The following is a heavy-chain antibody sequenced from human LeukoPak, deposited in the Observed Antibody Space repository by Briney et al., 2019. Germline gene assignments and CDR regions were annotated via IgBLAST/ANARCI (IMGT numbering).Heavy chain of an antibody. D-gene: IGHD6-19*01. Sequence: GGSLRLSCAASGFTFSSYAMHWVRQAPGKGLEWVAVISYDGSNKYYADSVKGRFTISRDNSKNTLYLQMNSLRAEDTAVYYCARSIAVAGTVFDYWGQGTLVTVSS. V-gene: IGHV3-30-3*01. J-gene: IGHJ4*02. CDR1: GFTFSSYA. CDR2: ISYDGSNK. CDR3: ARSIAVAGTVFDY.